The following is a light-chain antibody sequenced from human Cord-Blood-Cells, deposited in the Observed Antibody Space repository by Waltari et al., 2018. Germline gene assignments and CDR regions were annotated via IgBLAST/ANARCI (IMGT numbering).Light chain of an antibody. CDR3: CSYAGSSTFYV. V-gene: IGLV2-23*01. CDR1: SSDVGSYNL. J-gene: IGLJ1*01. CDR2: EGS. Sequence: QSALTQPASVSGSPGQSLTISCTGTSSDVGSYNLVSWYQQHPRKAPNLLIYEGSKRPSVVFTRCSGATSGNTASLTIFGLQAADEDDYYCCSYAGSSTFYVFGTGTKVTVL.